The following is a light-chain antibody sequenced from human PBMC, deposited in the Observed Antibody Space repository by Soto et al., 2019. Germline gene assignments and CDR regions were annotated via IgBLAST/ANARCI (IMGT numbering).Light chain of an antibody. CDR1: QSVSSHY. CDR3: QQYGSSPVT. CDR2: GAS. Sequence: EIVLPQSPGTLSLSPGERATLSCRASQSVSSHYLAWYQQKPGQAPRLLIYGASSRATGIPDRFSGSGSGTDLTLTVGRLEPEDFAVYFCQQYGSSPVTFGQGTRLEI. V-gene: IGKV3-20*01. J-gene: IGKJ5*01.